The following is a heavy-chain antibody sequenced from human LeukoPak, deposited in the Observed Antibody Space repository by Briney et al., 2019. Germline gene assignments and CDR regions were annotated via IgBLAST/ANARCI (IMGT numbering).Heavy chain of an antibody. Sequence: GGSLRLSCAASGFTFSSYWMSWVRQAPGKGLEWMANIKQDGSEKYYVDSVKGRFTISRDNAKNSLYLQMNSLRAEDTAVYYCARARGSGSYYVDYWGQGTLVTVSS. CDR2: IKQDGSEK. CDR3: ARARGSGSYYVDY. D-gene: IGHD1-26*01. CDR1: GFTFSSYW. V-gene: IGHV3-7*01. J-gene: IGHJ4*02.